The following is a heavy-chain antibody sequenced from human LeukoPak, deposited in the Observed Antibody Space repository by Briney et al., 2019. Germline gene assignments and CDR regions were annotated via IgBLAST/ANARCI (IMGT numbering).Heavy chain of an antibody. J-gene: IGHJ4*02. CDR1: GYTFTGYY. CDR3: GYGSGSYYFNY. Sequence: ASVKVSCKASGYTFTGYYMHWVRQAPGQGLEWMGWINPNSGGTNYAQKFQGRVTMTTDTSTTTAYMELRSLRSDDTAVYYCGYGSGSYYFNYWGQGTLVTVSS. V-gene: IGHV1-2*02. D-gene: IGHD3-10*01. CDR2: INPNSGGT.